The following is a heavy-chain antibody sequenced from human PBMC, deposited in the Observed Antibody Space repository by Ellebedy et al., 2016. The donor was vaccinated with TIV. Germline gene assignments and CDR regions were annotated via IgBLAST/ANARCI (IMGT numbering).Heavy chain of an antibody. D-gene: IGHD4-17*01. Sequence: GESLKISXAVSGFTLSNQGMTWVRQGPGKGLEWVSTVTGSRGETFYADSVKGRFTISRDNPKNMVYLQMNSLRVEDTAVYYCARSSSDYDCWGQGTLVTVSS. CDR2: VTGSRGET. J-gene: IGHJ4*02. CDR1: GFTLSNQG. CDR3: ARSSSDYDC. V-gene: IGHV3-23*01.